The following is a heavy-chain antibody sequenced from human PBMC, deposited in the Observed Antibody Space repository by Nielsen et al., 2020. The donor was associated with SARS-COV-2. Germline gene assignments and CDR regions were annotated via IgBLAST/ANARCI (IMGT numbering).Heavy chain of an antibody. V-gene: IGHV4-61*05. J-gene: IGHJ4*02. CDR2: IYYSGST. Sequence: SETLSLTCTVSGGSISSSSYYWSWIRQPPGKGLEWIGYIYYSGSTNYNPSLKSRVTISVDTSKNQFSLKLSSVTAADTAVYYCARGNTYYYDTPGLDYWGQGTLVTVSS. D-gene: IGHD3-22*01. CDR3: ARGNTYYYDTPGLDY. CDR1: GGSISSSSYY.